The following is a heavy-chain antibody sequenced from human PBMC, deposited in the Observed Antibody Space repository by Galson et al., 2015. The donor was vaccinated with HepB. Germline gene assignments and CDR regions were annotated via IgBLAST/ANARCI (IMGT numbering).Heavy chain of an antibody. CDR3: ARDKDFRFDSWGPREYYGMDV. CDR1: GYAFSSNG. D-gene: IGHD3-9*01. CDR2: ISTYSGNT. J-gene: IGHJ6*02. Sequence: SVKVSCKASGYAFSSNGISWVRQAPGQGLEWMGWISTYSGNTNYAQKFQGRVTMNTDTSTSTAYMELRSLRSDDTAVYYCARDKDFRFDSWGPREYYGMDVWGQGTTVTVSS. V-gene: IGHV1-18*01.